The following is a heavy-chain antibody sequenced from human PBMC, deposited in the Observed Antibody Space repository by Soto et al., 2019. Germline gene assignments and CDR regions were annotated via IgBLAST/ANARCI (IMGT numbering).Heavy chain of an antibody. CDR1: GFTFSDYA. CDR3: AKGGRQWLVTSDFNY. CDR2: VSHDGRNT. D-gene: IGHD6-19*01. V-gene: IGHV3-30*18. J-gene: IGHJ4*02. Sequence: GGSLRLSCAASGFTFSDYAMHWVRQAPGKGLEWMAVVSHDGRNTHYADSVKGRFTISRDSSKNTVSLEMTSPRAEDTAVYYCAKGGRQWLVTSDFNYWGQGALVTVSS.